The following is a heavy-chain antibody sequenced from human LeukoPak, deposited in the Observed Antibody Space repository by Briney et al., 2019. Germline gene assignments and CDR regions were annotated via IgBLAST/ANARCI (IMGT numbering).Heavy chain of an antibody. CDR3: ARRGGDY. V-gene: IGHV5-51*01. CDR1: SSSSYY. CDR2: IYPGDSET. J-gene: IGHJ4*02. Sequence: SSSSYYWGWIRQPPGKGLEWMGIIYPGDSETKYSPSFQGQVTISVDKSINTAYLQWSSLKASDTAMYYCARRGGDYWGQGTLVTVSS.